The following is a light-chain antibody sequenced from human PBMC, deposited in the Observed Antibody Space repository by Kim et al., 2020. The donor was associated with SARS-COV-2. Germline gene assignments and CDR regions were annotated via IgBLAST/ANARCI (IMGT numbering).Light chain of an antibody. Sequence: SYELTQPPSVSVAPGKTARISCGGSNIGNKGVHWYQQKAGQAPLLVIYSDSVRPSAIPERFSGSNSGNTATLTISRVGAGDEADYYCQVWDSIGDHWVFG. J-gene: IGLJ3*02. CDR2: SDS. CDR3: QVWDSIGDHWV. CDR1: NIGNKG. V-gene: IGLV3-21*01.